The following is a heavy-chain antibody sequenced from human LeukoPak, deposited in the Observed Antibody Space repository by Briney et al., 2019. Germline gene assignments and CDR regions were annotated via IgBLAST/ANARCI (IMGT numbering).Heavy chain of an antibody. CDR1: GYTFTSYG. CDR3: AINYVWGSYRCLDY. CDR2: ISAYNGNT. Sequence: AAVTVSCKASGYTFTSYGISWVRQAPGQGLEWMGWISAYNGNTNYAQKLQGRVTMTTDTSTSTAYMELRSLRSDDTAVYYCAINYVWGSYRCLDYWGQGTLVTVSS. V-gene: IGHV1-18*01. J-gene: IGHJ4*02. D-gene: IGHD3-16*02.